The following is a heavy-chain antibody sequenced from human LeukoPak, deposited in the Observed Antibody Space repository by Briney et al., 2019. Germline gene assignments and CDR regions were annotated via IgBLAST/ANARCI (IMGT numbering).Heavy chain of an antibody. Sequence: PGGSLRLSCAASGFTFSSYAMHWVRQAPGKGLEWVAVISYDGSNKYYADSVKGRFTISRDNSKNTLYLQMNSLRAEDTAVYYCARSASGSYPYYFDYWGQGTLVTVSS. V-gene: IGHV3-30-3*01. J-gene: IGHJ4*02. D-gene: IGHD1-26*01. CDR3: ARSASGSYPYYFDY. CDR2: ISYDGSNK. CDR1: GFTFSSYA.